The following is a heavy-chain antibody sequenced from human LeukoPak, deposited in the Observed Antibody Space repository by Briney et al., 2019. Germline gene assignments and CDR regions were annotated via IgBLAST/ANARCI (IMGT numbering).Heavy chain of an antibody. Sequence: PSETLSLTCAVYGGSFSGYYWSWIRQPPGKGLEWIGEINHSGSTNYNPPLKSRVTISVDTSKNQFSLKLSSVTAADTAVYYCARAPNSGYSYRSGMYYYYGMDVWGKGTTVTVSS. CDR1: GGSFSGYY. CDR2: INHSGST. CDR3: ARAPNSGYSYRSGMYYYYGMDV. J-gene: IGHJ6*04. D-gene: IGHD5-18*01. V-gene: IGHV4-34*01.